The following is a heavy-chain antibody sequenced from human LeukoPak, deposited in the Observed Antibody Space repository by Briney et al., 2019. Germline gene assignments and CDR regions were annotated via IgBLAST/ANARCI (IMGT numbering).Heavy chain of an antibody. D-gene: IGHD3-22*01. CDR3: ARTPLHYYDSSLGYFDY. CDR1: GGSFSGYY. J-gene: IGHJ4*02. V-gene: IGHV4-34*01. CDR2: INHSGST. Sequence: PSETLSLTCAVYGGSFSGYYWSWIRQPPGKGLEWIGEINHSGSTYYNPSLKSRVTISVDTSKNQFSLKLSSVTAADTAVYYCARTPLHYYDSSLGYFDYWGQGTLVTVSS.